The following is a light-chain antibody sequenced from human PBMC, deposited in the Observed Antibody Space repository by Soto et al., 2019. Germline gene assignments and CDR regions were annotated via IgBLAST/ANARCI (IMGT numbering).Light chain of an antibody. CDR1: SSDVGRYNF. J-gene: IGLJ1*01. CDR3: CSYAGSYTHV. Sequence: QSALTQPRSVSGSPGQSVTISCTGTSSDVGRYNFVSWYQQHPDKAPKLMIYDVIKRPSGVPDLFSGSKSGNTASLTIYGLQAEDEADYHCCSYAGSYTHVFGTGTKLTVL. V-gene: IGLV2-11*01. CDR2: DVI.